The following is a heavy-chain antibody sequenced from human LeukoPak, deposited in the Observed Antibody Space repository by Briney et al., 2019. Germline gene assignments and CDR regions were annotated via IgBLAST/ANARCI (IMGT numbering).Heavy chain of an antibody. J-gene: IGHJ4*02. D-gene: IGHD3-22*01. CDR2: ISGSGSTI. V-gene: IGHV3-48*03. Sequence: PGGSLRLSCAASGFTFSSYEMNWVRQVPGKGLEWASYISGSGSTIYYADSVKGRFTISRDNAKNSLYLQMNSLRAEGTAVYYCARDYYDNSGRFDYWGQGTLVTVSS. CDR1: GFTFSSYE. CDR3: ARDYYDNSGRFDY.